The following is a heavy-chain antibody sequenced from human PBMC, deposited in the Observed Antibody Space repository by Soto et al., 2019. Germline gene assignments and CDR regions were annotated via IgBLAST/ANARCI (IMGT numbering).Heavy chain of an antibody. CDR2: IYFRGST. V-gene: IGHV4-39*01. CDR1: DDSINSDNYY. Sequence: SETLSVTCTVSDDSINSDNYYWGWIRQPPGKGLEWIGSIYFRGSTYYIPSLESRVTISVDTSKNYFSLNLSSVTAADTAVYFCARHRLITIFYVWGQGTTVTVSS. J-gene: IGHJ6*02. D-gene: IGHD3-3*01. CDR3: ARHRLITIFYV.